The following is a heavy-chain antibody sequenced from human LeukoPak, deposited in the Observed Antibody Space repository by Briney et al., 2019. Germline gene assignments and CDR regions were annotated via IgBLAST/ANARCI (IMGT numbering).Heavy chain of an antibody. CDR2: IKQDGSEK. J-gene: IGHJ4*02. V-gene: IGHV3-7*01. CDR1: GFTFSSYW. Sequence: PGGSLRLSCAASGFTFSSYWMSWVRQAPGEGLEWVANIKQDGSEKYYVDSVKGRFTVSRDDAKSSLYLQMSSLRAEDTAVYYCARDVGSFDYWGQGTLVTVFS. CDR3: ARDVGSFDY. D-gene: IGHD3-10*01.